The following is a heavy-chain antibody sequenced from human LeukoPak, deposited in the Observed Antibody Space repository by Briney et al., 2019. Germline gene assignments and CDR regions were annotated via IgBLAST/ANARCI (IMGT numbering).Heavy chain of an antibody. CDR2: ISSSGSTI. J-gene: IGHJ5*02. CDR1: GFTFSSYE. V-gene: IGHV3-48*03. D-gene: IGHD1-1*01. CDR3: ARDNWNDGKWFDP. Sequence: QPGGSLRLSCAASGFTFSSYEMNWVRQAPGKGLEWVSYISSSGSTIYYADSVKGRFTISRDNAKNSLYLQMNSLRAEDTAVYYCARDNWNDGKWFDPWGQGTLVTVSS.